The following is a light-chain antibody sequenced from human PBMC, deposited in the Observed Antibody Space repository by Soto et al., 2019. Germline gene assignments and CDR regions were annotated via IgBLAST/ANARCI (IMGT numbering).Light chain of an antibody. CDR3: QQYNNWPPYT. J-gene: IGKJ2*01. CDR2: AAS. V-gene: IGKV3-15*01. Sequence: EIVMTQSPATLSVSPGERATLSCRASQSVSSNLAWFQQKPGQGPRLLIYAASTRATGIPARFSGSGSGTEFTLTISSLQSEDFAVYYCQQYNNWPPYTFGQGTKLE. CDR1: QSVSSN.